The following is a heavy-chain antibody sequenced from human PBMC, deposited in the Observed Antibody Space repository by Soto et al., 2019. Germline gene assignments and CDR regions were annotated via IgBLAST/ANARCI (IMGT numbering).Heavy chain of an antibody. CDR3: ARGEIERDGYNYYYYYGMDV. J-gene: IGHJ6*02. CDR1: GGSFSGYY. Sequence: SETLSLTCAVYGGSFSGYYWSWIRQXPGKGLEWIGEINHSGSTNYNPSLKSRVTISVDTSKNQFSLKLSSVTAADTAVYYCARGEIERDGYNYYYYYGMDVWGQGTTVTVSS. CDR2: INHSGST. V-gene: IGHV4-34*01. D-gene: IGHD5-12*01.